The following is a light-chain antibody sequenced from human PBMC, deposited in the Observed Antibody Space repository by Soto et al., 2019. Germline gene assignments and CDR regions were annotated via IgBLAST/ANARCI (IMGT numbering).Light chain of an antibody. V-gene: IGLV2-23*01. CDR3: CSYAGSLVV. Sequence: QSALTQPASVSGSPGQSITISCTGTSSDVGSYNLVSWYQQHPGKAPKLMIYEGSKRPSGVSNRFSGSKSGNTASLTISGLQAEDEADYYCCSYAGSLVVFGGGTQVTVL. CDR1: SSDVGSYNL. J-gene: IGLJ2*01. CDR2: EGS.